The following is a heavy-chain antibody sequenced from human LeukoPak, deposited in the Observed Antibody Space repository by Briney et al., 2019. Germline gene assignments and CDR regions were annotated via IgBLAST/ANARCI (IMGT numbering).Heavy chain of an antibody. V-gene: IGHV1-46*01. Sequence: ASVKVSCKASGYTFTSYYMHWVRQAPGQGLEWMGIINPSGGSTSYAPKFQGRVTMTRDTSTSTVYMELSSLRSEDTAVYYCAREGDGSGSYYEYYFDYWGQGTLVTVSS. CDR2: INPSGGST. CDR3: AREGDGSGSYYEYYFDY. D-gene: IGHD3-10*01. J-gene: IGHJ4*02. CDR1: GYTFTSYY.